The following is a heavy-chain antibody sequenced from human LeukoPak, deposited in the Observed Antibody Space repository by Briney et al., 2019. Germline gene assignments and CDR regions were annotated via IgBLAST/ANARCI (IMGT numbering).Heavy chain of an antibody. Sequence: ASVKVSCKASGYTFTGYYMHWVRQAPGQGLEWMGWINPNSGGTNYAQKFQGRVTMTRDTSISTAYMELSRLRSDDTAAYYCAREPLYDSSGYYYYYYYMDVWGKGTTVTVSS. CDR3: AREPLYDSSGYYYYYYYMDV. CDR1: GYTFTGYY. J-gene: IGHJ6*03. D-gene: IGHD3-22*01. V-gene: IGHV1-2*02. CDR2: INPNSGGT.